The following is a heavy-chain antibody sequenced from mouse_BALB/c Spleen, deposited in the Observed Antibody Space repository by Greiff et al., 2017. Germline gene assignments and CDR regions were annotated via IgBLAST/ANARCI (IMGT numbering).Heavy chain of an antibody. D-gene: IGHD2-1*01. V-gene: IGHV1-54*01. CDR3: ARTDYGNYAAMDY. CDR2: INPGSGGT. Sequence: VQLQQSGAELVRPGPSVKVSCKASGYAFTNYLIEWVKQRPGQGLEWIGVINPGSGGTNYNEKFKGKATLTADKSSSTAYMQLSSLTSDDSAVYFCARTDYGNYAAMDYWGQGTSVTVSS. CDR1: GYAFTNYL. J-gene: IGHJ4*01.